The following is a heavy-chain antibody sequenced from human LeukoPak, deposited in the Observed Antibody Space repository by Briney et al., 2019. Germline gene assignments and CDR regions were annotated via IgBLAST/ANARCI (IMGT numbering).Heavy chain of an antibody. CDR2: VSSNSIYI. CDR1: GFTFSSYS. Sequence: PGGSLRLSCVTSGFTFSSYSINWVRQAPGKGLEWVSSVSSNSIYIYYVDSVKGRFTISRDNAKNSLYLQMNSLRAEDTAVYYCARGMSGTHEDYWGQGTLVTVSS. CDR3: ARGMSGTHEDY. D-gene: IGHD6-13*01. V-gene: IGHV3-21*01. J-gene: IGHJ4*02.